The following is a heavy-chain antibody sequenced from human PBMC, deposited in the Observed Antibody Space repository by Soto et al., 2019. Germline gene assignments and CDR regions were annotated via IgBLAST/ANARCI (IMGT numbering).Heavy chain of an antibody. CDR2: ISGSGGST. CDR1: GFTFSSYA. Sequence: GGSLRLSCAASGFTFSSYAMSWVRQAPGKGLEWVSAISGSGGSTYYADSVKGRFTISRDNSKNTLYLQMNSLRAEDTAVYYCAKDHLRDVLMVYAEFDYWGQGTLVTVSS. CDR3: AKDHLRDVLMVYAEFDY. V-gene: IGHV3-23*01. J-gene: IGHJ4*02. D-gene: IGHD2-8*01.